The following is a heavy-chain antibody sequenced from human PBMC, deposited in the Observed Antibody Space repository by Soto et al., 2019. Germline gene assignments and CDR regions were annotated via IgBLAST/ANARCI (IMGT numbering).Heavy chain of an antibody. V-gene: IGHV1-3*01. CDR3: ARGYYYDSSGYYLDH. CDR2: IKPGTGDT. CDR1: GYSFTSHV. J-gene: IGHJ4*02. Sequence: ASVKVSCKASGYSFTSHVIHWVRQAPGERLEWMGWIKPGTGDTKYLQKLQGRVTISRDTSANIVYMELSSLRSEDTGVYYCARGYYYDSSGYYLDHWGKGTLVTVSS. D-gene: IGHD3-22*01.